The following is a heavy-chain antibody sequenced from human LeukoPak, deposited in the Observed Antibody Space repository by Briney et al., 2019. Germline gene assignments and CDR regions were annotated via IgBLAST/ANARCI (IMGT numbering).Heavy chain of an antibody. CDR2: INPNSGGT. D-gene: IGHD3-3*01. V-gene: IGHV1-2*02. CDR1: GYVFTDNY. J-gene: IGHJ6*02. Sequence: ASVKVSCKASGYVFTDNYIHWVRQTPGQGLEWMGWINPNSGGTNSAQKFQGRVTMTRDTSISTAYMELSRLRSDDTAVYYCARSFTIFGVVIIQYYYGMDVWGQGTTVTVSS. CDR3: ARSFTIFGVVIIQYYYGMDV.